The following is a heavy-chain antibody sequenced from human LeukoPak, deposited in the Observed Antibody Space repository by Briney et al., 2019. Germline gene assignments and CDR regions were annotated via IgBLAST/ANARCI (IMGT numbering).Heavy chain of an antibody. D-gene: IGHD1-1*01. CDR1: GITFSIYW. CDR2: INSDGSGT. J-gene: IGHJ6*02. Sequence: GGSLRLSCAASGITFSIYWMHWVRQAPGEGLVWVARINSDGSGTSYADSVKGRFTIFRDNAKNTLYLQMDSLRAEDTAVYFCVRDYKATDVWGQGTTVTVSS. CDR3: VRDYKATDV. V-gene: IGHV3-74*01.